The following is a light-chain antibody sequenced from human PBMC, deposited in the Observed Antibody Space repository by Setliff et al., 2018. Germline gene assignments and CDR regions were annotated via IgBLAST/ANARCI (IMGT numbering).Light chain of an antibody. Sequence: QSALTQPASVSGSPGQSITISCTGTSSDVGGYNYVSWYQQHPGKAPRLMIYDSFNRPSGVSNRFSGSKSGSTASLIISDLQTEDEAEYYCSTYRSSVSLVWVFGGGTQLTVL. J-gene: IGLJ3*02. CDR1: SSDVGGYNY. CDR3: STYRSSVSLVWV. V-gene: IGLV2-14*01. CDR2: DSF.